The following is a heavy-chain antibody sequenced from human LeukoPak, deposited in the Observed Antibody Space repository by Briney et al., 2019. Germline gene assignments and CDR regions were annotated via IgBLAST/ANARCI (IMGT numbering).Heavy chain of an antibody. V-gene: IGHV3-33*01. CDR2: IWYDGSNK. CDR3: ARGFDSGYDFGY. D-gene: IGHD5-12*01. CDR1: GXTFSTYG. Sequence: PGRSLRLSCAASGXTFSTYGMHWVRQAPGKGLEWVAVIWYDGSNKYYIDSVRGRFTISRDNSRNTLYLQMNSLRAEDTAVYYCARGFDSGYDFGYWGQGTLVTVSS. J-gene: IGHJ4*02.